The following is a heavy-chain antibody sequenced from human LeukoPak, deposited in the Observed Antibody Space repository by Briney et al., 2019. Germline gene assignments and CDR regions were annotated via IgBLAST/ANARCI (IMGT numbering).Heavy chain of an antibody. CDR1: GFTISSYA. Sequence: GGSLRLSCAASGFTISSYAMNWARQAPGKGLEWVSTITGSGGDTYYADSVKGRFTISRDNSKNTLYLQMNSLRAEDTAIYYCAKDPYVGGGYHFDSWGQGSLVTVSS. V-gene: IGHV3-23*01. CDR3: AKDPYVGGGYHFDS. J-gene: IGHJ4*02. CDR2: ITGSGGDT. D-gene: IGHD3-22*01.